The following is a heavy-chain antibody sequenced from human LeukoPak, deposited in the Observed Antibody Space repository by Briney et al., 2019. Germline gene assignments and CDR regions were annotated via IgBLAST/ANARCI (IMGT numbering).Heavy chain of an antibody. CDR3: AKDVVSSRWTNFDY. D-gene: IGHD6-13*01. Sequence: GGSLRLSCAASGFTFDDYGMSWVRQVPGKGLEWVSGINWNGGRTGHADSVKGRFTISRDNAKNSLYLQMNSLRAGDTALYYCAKDVVSSRWTNFDYWGQGTLVTVSS. J-gene: IGHJ4*02. CDR1: GFTFDDYG. CDR2: INWNGGRT. V-gene: IGHV3-20*04.